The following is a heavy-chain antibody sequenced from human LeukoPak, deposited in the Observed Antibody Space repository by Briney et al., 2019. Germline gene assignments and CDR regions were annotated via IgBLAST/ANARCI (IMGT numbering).Heavy chain of an antibody. CDR1: GGSISSSSYY. V-gene: IGHV4-39*07. CDR2: IYYSGST. Sequence: SETLSLTCTVSGGSISSSSYYWGWIRQPPGKGLEWIGSIYYSGSTYYNPSLKSRVTISVGTSKNQFSLKLSSVTAADTAVYYCASTLLNSSGYYGEHDAFDIWGQGTMVTVSS. D-gene: IGHD3-22*01. CDR3: ASTLLNSSGYYGEHDAFDI. J-gene: IGHJ3*02.